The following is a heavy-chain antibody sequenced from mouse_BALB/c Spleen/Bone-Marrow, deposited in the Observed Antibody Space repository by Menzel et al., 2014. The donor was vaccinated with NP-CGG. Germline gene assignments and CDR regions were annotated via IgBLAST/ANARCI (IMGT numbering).Heavy chain of an antibody. J-gene: IGHJ3*01. CDR2: IDPETGGT. Sequence: QVQLKESGAELVRPGASVTLSCKASGYTFTDYEMHWVKQTPVHGLEWIGTIDPETGGTAYNQKFKGKATLTADKSSSTAYMGLCSLTSEDSAVYYCTREGYYGSSPAWFPYWGQGTLVTVSA. V-gene: IGHV1-15*01. D-gene: IGHD1-1*01. CDR3: TREGYYGSSPAWFPY. CDR1: GYTFTDYE.